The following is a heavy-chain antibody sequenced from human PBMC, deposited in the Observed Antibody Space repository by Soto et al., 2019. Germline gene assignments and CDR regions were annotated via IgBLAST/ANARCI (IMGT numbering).Heavy chain of an antibody. V-gene: IGHV4-34*01. CDR2: INHSGST. D-gene: IGHD6-13*01. J-gene: IGHJ5*02. CDR1: GGSFIGYY. CDR3: ARGRVPDSSSWYTSVSWFDP. Sequence: SETLSLTCAVYGGSFIGYYCICVRHPPFKWLEWIGEINHSGSTNYNPSLKSRVTISVDTSKNQFSLKLSSVTAADTAVYYCARGRVPDSSSWYTSVSWFDPWGQGTLVTVSS.